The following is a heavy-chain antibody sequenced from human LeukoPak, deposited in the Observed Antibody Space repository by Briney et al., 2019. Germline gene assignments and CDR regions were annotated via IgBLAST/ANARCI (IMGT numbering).Heavy chain of an antibody. Sequence: GGSLRLSCAASGFTFSSYAMSWVRGAPGKGREWVSGISGSGGSIYYADSAKGRYTISRDNSKNTLYLQMNSLRAEDTAVYYCAKDPREVGSSSPRRGWFDPWGQGTLVTVSS. J-gene: IGHJ5*02. V-gene: IGHV3-23*01. CDR2: ISGSGGSI. CDR3: AKDPREVGSSSPRRGWFDP. D-gene: IGHD6-13*01. CDR1: GFTFSSYA.